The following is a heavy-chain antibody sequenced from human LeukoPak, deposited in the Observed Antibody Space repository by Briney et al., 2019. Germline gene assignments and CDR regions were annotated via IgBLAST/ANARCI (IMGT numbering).Heavy chain of an antibody. D-gene: IGHD3-22*01. Sequence: GGSLRLSCAASGFTFSSYAMSWVRQAPGKGLEWVSGITGSGGKTYYADSVKGRFTISRDNSENTLFLQMNSLRAEDTAVYYCAKRDYYESSGYSPLFDYWGQGTLVTVSS. CDR2: ITGSGGKT. CDR3: AKRDYYESSGYSPLFDY. J-gene: IGHJ4*02. CDR1: GFTFSSYA. V-gene: IGHV3-23*01.